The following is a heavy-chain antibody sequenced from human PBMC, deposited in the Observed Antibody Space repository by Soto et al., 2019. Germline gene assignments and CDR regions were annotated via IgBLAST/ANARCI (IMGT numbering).Heavy chain of an antibody. CDR3: ARDRITGTTVDP. J-gene: IGHJ5*02. CDR2: INAGNGNT. CDR1: GYTFTSYA. Sequence: ASVKVSCKASGYTFTSYAMHWVRQAPGQRLEWMGWINAGNGNTKYSQKFQGRVTITRDTSASTAYMELSSLRSEDTAVYYCARDRITGTTVDPWGQGTLVTVSS. D-gene: IGHD1-7*01. V-gene: IGHV1-3*01.